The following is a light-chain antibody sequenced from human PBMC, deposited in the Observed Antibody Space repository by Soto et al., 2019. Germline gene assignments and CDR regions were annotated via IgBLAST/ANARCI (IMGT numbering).Light chain of an antibody. CDR2: DNN. CDR3: GAWDSSLSAVV. V-gene: IGLV1-51*01. J-gene: IGLJ2*01. Sequence: SVLTQPPSVSAAPGQKVTISCSGSSSNLGNNYVSWYQQLPGTAPKLLIYDNNKRPSGIPGRFSGSKSGTSATLGITGLQTGDEADYYCGAWDSSLSAVVFGGGTKLTVL. CDR1: SSNLGNNY.